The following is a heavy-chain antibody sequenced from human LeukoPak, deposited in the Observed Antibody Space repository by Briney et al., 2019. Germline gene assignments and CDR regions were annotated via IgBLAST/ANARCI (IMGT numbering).Heavy chain of an antibody. J-gene: IGHJ5*02. CDR2: IYYSGSA. CDR1: GVTISSYY. Sequence: SETLSLTCTVSGVTISSYYWSWIRQPPGKGLEWIGYIYYSGSANYSPSLKSRITISVDTSKNHFSLKLRAVTAADTAVYYCARQDGYGNNWFDPWGQGTLVTVS. D-gene: IGHD5-24*01. V-gene: IGHV4-59*08. CDR3: ARQDGYGNNWFDP.